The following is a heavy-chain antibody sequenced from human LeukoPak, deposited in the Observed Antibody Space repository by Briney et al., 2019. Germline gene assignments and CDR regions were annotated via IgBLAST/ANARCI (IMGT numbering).Heavy chain of an antibody. CDR1: GFTFSSYG. J-gene: IGHJ4*02. Sequence: GRSLRLSCAASGFTFSSYGMHWVRQAPGKGLEWVAAIWYDGSNKYYADSVKGRFTISRDNSRSTVYLQMDSLRAEDTAVYYCARDKWASDYCSGGSCRHGPFDYWGQGTLVTVSS. V-gene: IGHV3-33*01. CDR2: IWYDGSNK. CDR3: ARDKWASDYCSGGSCRHGPFDY. D-gene: IGHD2-15*01.